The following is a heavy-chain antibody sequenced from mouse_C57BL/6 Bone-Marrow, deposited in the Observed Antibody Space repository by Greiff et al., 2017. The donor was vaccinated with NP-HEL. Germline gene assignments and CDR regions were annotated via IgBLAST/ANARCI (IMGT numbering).Heavy chain of an antibody. CDR3: ARPQYYGSSPYAMDY. CDR1: GYTFTTYP. J-gene: IGHJ4*01. D-gene: IGHD1-1*01. CDR2: FHPYNDDT. V-gene: IGHV1-47*01. Sequence: VKVVESGAELVKPGASVKMSCKASGYTFTTYPIEWMKQNHGKSLEWIGNFHPYNDDTKYNDKFKGKATLTVEKSSSTVYLELSRLTSDDSAVYYGARPQYYGSSPYAMDYWGQGTSVTVSS.